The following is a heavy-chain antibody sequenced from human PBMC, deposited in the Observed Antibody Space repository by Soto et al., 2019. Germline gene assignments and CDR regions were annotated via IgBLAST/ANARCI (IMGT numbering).Heavy chain of an antibody. D-gene: IGHD6-13*01. CDR2: ISGSGGST. CDR1: GFTFSSYA. V-gene: IGHV3-23*01. CDR3: ARATPRDGEDVGIAAAGPFDY. Sequence: GGSLRLSCAASGFTFSSYAMSWVRQAPGKGLEWVSAISGSGGSTYYADSVKGRFTISRDNSKNTLYLQMNSLRAEDTAVYYCARATPRDGEDVGIAAAGPFDYWGQGTLVTVSS. J-gene: IGHJ4*02.